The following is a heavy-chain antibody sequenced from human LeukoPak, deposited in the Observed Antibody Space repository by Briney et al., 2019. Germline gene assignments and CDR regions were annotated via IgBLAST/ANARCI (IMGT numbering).Heavy chain of an antibody. D-gene: IGHD4-17*01. CDR2: ISGSGGST. V-gene: IGHV3-23*01. Sequence: PGGSLRLSCAASGFTFSSYAMSWVRQAPGKGLEWVSAISGSGGSTYYTDSVKGRFTISRDNSKNTLYLQMNSLRAEDTAVYYCAKDPRRGDYVFGYWGQGTLVTVSS. CDR3: AKDPRRGDYVFGY. CDR1: GFTFSSYA. J-gene: IGHJ4*02.